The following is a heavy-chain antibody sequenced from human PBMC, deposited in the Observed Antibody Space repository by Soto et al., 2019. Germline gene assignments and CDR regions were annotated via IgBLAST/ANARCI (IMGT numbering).Heavy chain of an antibody. CDR2: INSDGSST. CDR3: ARGLRWGLFDY. J-gene: IGHJ4*02. V-gene: IGHV3-74*01. D-gene: IGHD4-17*01. CDR1: GFTVSSNY. Sequence: PGGSLRLSCAASGFTVSSNYMSWVRQAPGKGLVWVSHINSDGSSTSYADSVNGRFTISRDNAKNTLYLQMNSLRAEDTAVYYCARGLRWGLFDYWGPGTLVTVSS.